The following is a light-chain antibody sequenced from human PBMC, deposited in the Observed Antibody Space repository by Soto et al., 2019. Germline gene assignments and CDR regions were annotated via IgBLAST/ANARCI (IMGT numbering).Light chain of an antibody. Sequence: TLSYRDSQNIYYNVAWYQQKPGQAPRLLIFAASTRATGIPARFSGSGSGTEFSLTITSLQSEDFALYYCHQFNTWPPWRFGQGTNVDI. V-gene: IGKV3-15*01. CDR1: QNIYYN. J-gene: IGKJ1*01. CDR2: AAS. CDR3: HQFNTWPPWR.